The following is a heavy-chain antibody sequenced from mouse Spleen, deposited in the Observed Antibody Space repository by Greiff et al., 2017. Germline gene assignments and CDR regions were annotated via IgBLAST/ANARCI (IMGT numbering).Heavy chain of an antibody. Sequence: EVQLQQSGPELVKPGASVKIPCKASGYTFTDYNMDWVKQSHGKSLEWIGDINPNNGGTIYNQKFKGKATLTVDKSSSTAYMELRSLTSEDTAVYYCARGRFGYYYGSREYYFDYWGQGTTLTVSS. V-gene: IGHV1-18*01. CDR2: INPNNGGT. J-gene: IGHJ2*01. D-gene: IGHD1-1*01. CDR3: ARGRFGYYYGSREYYFDY. CDR1: GYTFTDYN.